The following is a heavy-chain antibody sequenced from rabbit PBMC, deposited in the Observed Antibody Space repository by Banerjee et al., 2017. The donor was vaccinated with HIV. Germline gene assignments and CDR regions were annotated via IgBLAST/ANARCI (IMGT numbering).Heavy chain of an antibody. Sequence: QSLEESGGDLVKPGASLTLTCTASGFSFSSAYWMCWVRQAPGKGLEWIACIDTGGTGNTYYASWAKGRFTISKTSSTTVTLQLTNLTAADTATFFCATDQGGSNYYKGSYFTLWGPGTLVTVS. D-gene: IGHD8-1*01. CDR3: ATDQGGSNYYKGSYFTL. CDR2: IDTGGTGNT. J-gene: IGHJ4*01. CDR1: GFSFSSAYW. V-gene: IGHV1S40*01.